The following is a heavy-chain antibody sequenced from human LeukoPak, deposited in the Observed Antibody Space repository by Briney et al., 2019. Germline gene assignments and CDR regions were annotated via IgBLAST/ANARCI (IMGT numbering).Heavy chain of an antibody. Sequence: SETLSLTCTVSGGSISSYYWSWIRQPPGKGLEWIGYIYYSGSTNYNPSLKSRVTISVDTSKNQFSLTLSSVTAADTAVYYCARGFYDYVWGSYRWFDPWGQGTLVTVSS. CDR3: ARGFYDYVWGSYRWFDP. J-gene: IGHJ5*02. V-gene: IGHV4-59*01. CDR1: GGSISSYY. D-gene: IGHD3-16*02. CDR2: IYYSGST.